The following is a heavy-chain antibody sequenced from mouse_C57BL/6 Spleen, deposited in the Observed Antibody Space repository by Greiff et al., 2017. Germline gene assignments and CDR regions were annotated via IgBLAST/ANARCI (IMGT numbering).Heavy chain of an antibody. D-gene: IGHD1-1*01. Sequence: QVQLQQSGPELVKPGASVKISCTASGYAFSSSWMNWVKQRPGKGLEWIGRIYPGDGDTNYNGKFKGKATLTADKSSSTAYMQLSSLTSEDSAVYFCAREGSSHWYFDVWGTGTTVTVSS. V-gene: IGHV1-82*01. J-gene: IGHJ1*03. CDR2: IYPGDGDT. CDR3: AREGSSHWYFDV. CDR1: GYAFSSSW.